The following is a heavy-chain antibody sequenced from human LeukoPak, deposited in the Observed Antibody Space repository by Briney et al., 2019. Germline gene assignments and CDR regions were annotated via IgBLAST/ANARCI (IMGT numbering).Heavy chain of an antibody. J-gene: IGHJ4*02. V-gene: IGHV3-23*01. D-gene: IGHD3-22*01. Sequence: GGSLRLSCAASGFTFRSFDMSWVRQAPGKGLEWVSSLSGSGDTTYYADSVKGRFTISRDNSNNALYLQMNSLRAEDTALYYCAKDRSLTLPTFERSGYYYYWGQGTLVTVSS. CDR2: LSGSGDTT. CDR3: AKDRSLTLPTFERSGYYYY. CDR1: GFTFRSFD.